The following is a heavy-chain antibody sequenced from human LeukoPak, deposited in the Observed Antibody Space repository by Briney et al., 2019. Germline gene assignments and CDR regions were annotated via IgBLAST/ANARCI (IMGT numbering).Heavy chain of an antibody. CDR3: ASGSRIGQQLVRSPFDY. V-gene: IGHV4-61*10. J-gene: IGHJ4*02. Sequence: SETLSLTCTVSGGSISSSSYYWSWIRQPAGKGLEWIGRIYYSGSTNYNPSLKSRVTISVDTSKNQFSLKLSSVTAADTAVYYCASGSRIGQQLVRSPFDYWGQGTLVTVSS. D-gene: IGHD6-13*01. CDR1: GGSISSSSYY. CDR2: IYYSGST.